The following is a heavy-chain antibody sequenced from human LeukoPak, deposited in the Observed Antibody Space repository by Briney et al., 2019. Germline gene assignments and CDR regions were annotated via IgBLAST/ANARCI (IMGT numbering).Heavy chain of an antibody. Sequence: PGGSLRLSCAASGFTFSNYWMSWVRQAPGKGLEFMANIKEAGSEKYYVDSVKGRFTISRDNDKNLVHLQMNSLRSEDTAVYYCARGGSSPHWGQGTLVTVSS. J-gene: IGHJ4*02. D-gene: IGHD2-2*01. CDR1: GFTFSNYW. CDR3: ARGGSSPH. CDR2: IKEAGSEK. V-gene: IGHV3-7*03.